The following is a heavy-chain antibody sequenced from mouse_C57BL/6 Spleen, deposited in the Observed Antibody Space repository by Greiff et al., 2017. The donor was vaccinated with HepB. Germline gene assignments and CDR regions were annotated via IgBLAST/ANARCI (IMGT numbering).Heavy chain of an antibody. CDR1: GYTFTSYW. CDR2: IDPSDSET. Sequence: QVQLQQPGAELVRPGSSVKLSCKASGYTFTSYWMHWVKQRPIQGLEWIGNIDPSDSETHYNQKFKDKATLTVDKSSSTAYMQLSSLTSEDSAVYYCARSGDGYRYYFDYWGQGTTLTVSS. V-gene: IGHV1-52*01. CDR3: ARSGDGYRYYFDY. D-gene: IGHD2-3*01. J-gene: IGHJ2*01.